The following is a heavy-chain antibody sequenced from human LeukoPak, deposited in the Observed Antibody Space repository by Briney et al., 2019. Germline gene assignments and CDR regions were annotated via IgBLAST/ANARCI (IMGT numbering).Heavy chain of an antibody. CDR1: GFTFSRYG. J-gene: IGHJ4*02. V-gene: IGHV3-23*01. CDR2: LSGDGHDT. CDR3: VRGATAVTRHLDY. D-gene: IGHD4-23*01. Sequence: GGTLRLSCATSGFTFSRYGMAWVRQPLGKGLEWVSSLSGDGHDTYYADSVKGRFAISRDNSKSTLYLQLNSLRAEDTAVYYCVRGATAVTRHLDYWGQGTLVTVSS.